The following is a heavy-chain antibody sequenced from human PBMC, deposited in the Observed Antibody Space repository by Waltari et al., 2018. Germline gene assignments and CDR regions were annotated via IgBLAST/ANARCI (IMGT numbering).Heavy chain of an antibody. Sequence: ASGFTFSSYSMNWVRQAPGKGLEWVSYISSSSSTIYYADSVKGRFTISRDNAKNSLYLQMNSLRAEDTAVYYCARALAVAIDYWGQGTLVTVSS. CDR1: GFTFSSYS. D-gene: IGHD6-19*01. V-gene: IGHV3-48*01. J-gene: IGHJ4*02. CDR2: ISSSSSTI. CDR3: ARALAVAIDY.